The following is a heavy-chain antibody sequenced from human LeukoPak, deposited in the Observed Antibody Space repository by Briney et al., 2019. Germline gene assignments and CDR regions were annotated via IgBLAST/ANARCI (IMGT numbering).Heavy chain of an antibody. V-gene: IGHV3-11*01. Sequence: PGGSLRLSCAASGFTFSDYYMSWIRQAPGKGLEWVSYISSSCSTIYYADSVKGRFTISRDNAKNSLYLQMNSLRAEDTAVYYCARVPYYYDSSGYYFDYWGQGTLVTVSS. J-gene: IGHJ4*02. CDR2: ISSSCSTI. CDR3: ARVPYYYDSSGYYFDY. D-gene: IGHD3-22*01. CDR1: GFTFSDYY.